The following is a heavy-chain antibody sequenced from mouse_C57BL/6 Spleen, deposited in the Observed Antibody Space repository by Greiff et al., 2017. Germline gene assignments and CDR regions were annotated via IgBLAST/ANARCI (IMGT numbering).Heavy chain of an antibody. Sequence: VQLQQSGAELVKPGASVKLSCTASGFNIKDYYMHWVKQRTEQGLEWIGRIDPEDGDTKYAPKFQGKATITADTSSNTAYLQLSSLTSEDTAVYYCARSPIYRGYAMDYWGQGTSVTVSA. CDR2: IDPEDGDT. V-gene: IGHV14-2*01. CDR3: ARSPIYRGYAMDY. CDR1: GFNIKDYY. J-gene: IGHJ4*01. D-gene: IGHD2-1*01.